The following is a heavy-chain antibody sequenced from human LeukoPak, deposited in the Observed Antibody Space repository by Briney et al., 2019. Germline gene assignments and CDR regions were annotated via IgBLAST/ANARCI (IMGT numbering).Heavy chain of an antibody. Sequence: PGGSLRLSCAASGFTFSSYSMNWVRQAPGKGLEWVSSISSSSSYIYYADSVKGRFTISRDNAKNSLYLQMNSLRAEDTAVYYCARNSGYDYSTVDYWGQGTLVTVSS. D-gene: IGHD5-12*01. CDR1: GFTFSSYS. J-gene: IGHJ4*02. V-gene: IGHV3-21*01. CDR3: ARNSGYDYSTVDY. CDR2: ISSSSSYI.